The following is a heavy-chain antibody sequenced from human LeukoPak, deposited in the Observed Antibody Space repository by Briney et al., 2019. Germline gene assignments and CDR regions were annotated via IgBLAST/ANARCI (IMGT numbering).Heavy chain of an antibody. Sequence: PGGSLRLSCAAFGFTFSSYGMYWVRQAPGQGLEGVAFIRNDGNNKYYSDSVKGRFTISRDNSKNTLYLQMNSLRPEDTAVYYCAKDHGDDYRSLAYWGQGTLVTVSS. CDR1: GFTFSSYG. V-gene: IGHV3-30*02. CDR2: IRNDGNNK. CDR3: AKDHGDDYRSLAY. J-gene: IGHJ4*02. D-gene: IGHD3-16*01.